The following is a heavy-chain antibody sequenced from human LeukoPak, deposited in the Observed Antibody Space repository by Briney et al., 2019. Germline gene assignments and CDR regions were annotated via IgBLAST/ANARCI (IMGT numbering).Heavy chain of an antibody. CDR2: ISVSGGST. CDR1: GFTFSSYA. V-gene: IGHV3-23*01. J-gene: IGHJ4*02. D-gene: IGHD3-10*01. CDR3: AKDRVLYGSGSPFDY. Sequence: PGGSLRLSCAGSGFTFSSYAMSWVRQAPGKGLECVSAISVSGGSTYYADSVKGRFTISRDNSKNTLYLQMNSLRAEDTAVYYCAKDRVLYGSGSPFDYWGQGTLVTVSS.